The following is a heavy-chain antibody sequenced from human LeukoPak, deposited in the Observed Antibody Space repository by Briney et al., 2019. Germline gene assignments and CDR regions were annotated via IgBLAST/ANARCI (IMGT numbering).Heavy chain of an antibody. J-gene: IGHJ5*02. V-gene: IGHV1-69*13. D-gene: IGHD3-22*01. Sequence: ASVKVSCKASGGTSSSYAISWVRQAPGQGLEWMGGIIPIFGTANYAQKFQGRVTITADESTSTAYMELSSLRSEDTAVYYCARVPNYYDSSGYLPWGQGTLVTVSS. CDR3: ARVPNYYDSSGYLP. CDR1: GGTSSSYA. CDR2: IIPIFGTA.